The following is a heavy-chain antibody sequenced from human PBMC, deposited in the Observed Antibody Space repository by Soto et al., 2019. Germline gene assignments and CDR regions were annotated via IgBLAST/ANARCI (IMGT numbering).Heavy chain of an antibody. J-gene: IGHJ5*02. Sequence: QVQLVQSGAEVKKPGASVKVSCKASGYTFTSYGISWVRQAPGQGLEWMGWSSVDNGNTNYAQKLQGRVPMTTDTSTSTAYMELRSLRSDDTAVYYCARLGEARDYGDYSWFDPWGQGTMVTVSS. D-gene: IGHD4-17*01. V-gene: IGHV1-18*01. CDR3: ARLGEARDYGDYSWFDP. CDR1: GYTFTSYG. CDR2: SSVDNGNT.